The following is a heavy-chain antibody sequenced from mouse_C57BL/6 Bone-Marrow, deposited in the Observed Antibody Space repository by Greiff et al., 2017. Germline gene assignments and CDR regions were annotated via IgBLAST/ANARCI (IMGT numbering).Heavy chain of an antibody. CDR3: GGAMDY. J-gene: IGHJ4*01. Sequence: QVQLQQSGAELMKPGASVKLSCKATGYTFTGYWIEWVKQRPGHGLEWIGEILPGSGSTNYTEKFKGKATFTADTSSNTAYMQLSSLTTEDSAIYYCGGAMDYWGQGTSVTVSS. CDR1: GYTFTGYW. V-gene: IGHV1-9*01. CDR2: ILPGSGST.